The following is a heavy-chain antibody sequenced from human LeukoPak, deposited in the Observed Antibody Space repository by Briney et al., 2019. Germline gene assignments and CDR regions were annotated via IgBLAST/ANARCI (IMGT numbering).Heavy chain of an antibody. CDR3: ARGSNDFWSGYYIIEGTLNWFDP. J-gene: IGHJ5*02. V-gene: IGHV1-2*02. CDR1: GYTFTGYY. Sequence: ASVKVSCKASGYTFTGYYMHWVRQAPGQGLEWMGWINPNSGGTNYAQKFQGRVTMTRNTSISTAYMELSSLRSEDTAVYYCARGSNDFWSGYYIIEGTLNWFDPWGQGTLVTVSS. CDR2: INPNSGGT. D-gene: IGHD3-3*01.